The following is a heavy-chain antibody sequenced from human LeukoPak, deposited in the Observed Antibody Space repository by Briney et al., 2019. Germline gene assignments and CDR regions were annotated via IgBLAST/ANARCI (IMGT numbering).Heavy chain of an antibody. CDR2: IWYDESKK. Sequence: SGGSLRLSCVASGYTFSSYGMHWVRQAPGKGLQWVAVIWYDESKKYYTDSVKGRLTISRDVSKNTLYLQMNSLRAEDSAMYYCARDGGIGLDYWGQGTLVTVSS. J-gene: IGHJ4*02. D-gene: IGHD2-21*01. CDR3: ARDGGIGLDY. CDR1: GYTFSSYG. V-gene: IGHV3-33*01.